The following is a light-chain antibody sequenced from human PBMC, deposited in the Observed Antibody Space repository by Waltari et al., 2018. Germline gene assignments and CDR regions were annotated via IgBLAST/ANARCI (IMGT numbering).Light chain of an antibody. V-gene: IGKV1-39*01. CDR1: QSISSY. J-gene: IGKJ4*01. Sequence: DIQMTQSPSSLSASLGDSVTITCRASQSISSYLNWYQQKPGVAPKLLIYAASSLRNGVPSRFSGSGSWTDFSLTISSLQPEDFATYYCQQSFSTPLTFGGGTKVEIK. CDR3: QQSFSTPLT. CDR2: AAS.